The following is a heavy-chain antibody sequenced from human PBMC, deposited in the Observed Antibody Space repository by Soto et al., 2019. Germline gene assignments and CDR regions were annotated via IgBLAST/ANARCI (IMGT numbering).Heavy chain of an antibody. Sequence: EVQLLESGGGLVQPGGSLRLSCAASGFTFSSYAMSWVRQAPGKGLEWVSAISGSGGSTYYADSVKGRFTISRDNSKNTRYLQMNSRRAEDTAVYYCAKGRPAGDILTGYHYYYYYYMDVWGNGTTVTVSS. J-gene: IGHJ6*03. CDR2: ISGSGGST. CDR3: AKGRPAGDILTGYHYYYYYYMDV. CDR1: GFTFSSYA. D-gene: IGHD3-9*01. V-gene: IGHV3-23*01.